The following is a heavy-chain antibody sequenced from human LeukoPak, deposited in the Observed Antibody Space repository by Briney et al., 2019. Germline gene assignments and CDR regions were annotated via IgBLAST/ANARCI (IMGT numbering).Heavy chain of an antibody. CDR1: GFTFSSYP. Sequence: PGRSLRLSCVASGFTFSSYPMHWVRQTAGKGLEWVAITSYDGSSKYYTDSVKGRFTISRDNSKNTLYLQMNSLRAEDTAVYYCAKVSVSSSGWYSDYWGQGTLVTVSS. D-gene: IGHD6-19*01. CDR2: TSYDGSSK. CDR3: AKVSVSSSGWYSDY. J-gene: IGHJ4*02. V-gene: IGHV3-30-3*01.